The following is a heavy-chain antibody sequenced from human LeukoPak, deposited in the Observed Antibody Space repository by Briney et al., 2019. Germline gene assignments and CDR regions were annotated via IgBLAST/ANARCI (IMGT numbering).Heavy chain of an antibody. CDR2: IYTSGST. V-gene: IGHV4-61*02. D-gene: IGHD3-10*01. Sequence: PSQTLSLTCTVSGGSISSGSYYWSWIRQPAGKGLEWIGRIYTSGSTNYNPSLKSRVTISVDTSKNQFSLRLSSVTAADTAVYYCARGLMVRGVISYYYYYYYMDVWGKGTTVTVSS. CDR3: ARGLMVRGVISYYYYYYYMDV. J-gene: IGHJ6*03. CDR1: GGSISSGSYY.